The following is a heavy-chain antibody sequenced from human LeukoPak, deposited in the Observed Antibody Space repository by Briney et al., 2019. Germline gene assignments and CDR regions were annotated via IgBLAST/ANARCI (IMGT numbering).Heavy chain of an antibody. CDR3: ARGTYQFDY. J-gene: IGHJ4*02. CDR2: IYYSGST. D-gene: IGHD2-2*01. Sequence: SETLSLTCTVSGVSIISSNSYWGWIRQPPGKGLEWIGSIYYSGSTYYNPSLKSRVTISVDTSKNQFSLKLSSVTAADTAVYYCARGTYQFDYWGQGTLATVSS. CDR1: GVSIISSNSY. V-gene: IGHV4-39*07.